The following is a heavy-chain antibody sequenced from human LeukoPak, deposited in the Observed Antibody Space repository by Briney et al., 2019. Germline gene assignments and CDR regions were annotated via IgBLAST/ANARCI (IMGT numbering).Heavy chain of an antibody. V-gene: IGHV1-18*01. Sequence: GASVKVSCKASGYTFTSYGISWVRQAPGQGLEWMGWISAYNGNTYYAQKLQGRVTMTTDTSTSTAYMELRSLRSDDTAVYYCARGPRVDTAIYYYYGMDVWGQGTTVTVSS. CDR3: ARGPRVDTAIYYYYGMDV. CDR1: GYTFTSYG. J-gene: IGHJ6*02. D-gene: IGHD5-18*01. CDR2: ISAYNGNT.